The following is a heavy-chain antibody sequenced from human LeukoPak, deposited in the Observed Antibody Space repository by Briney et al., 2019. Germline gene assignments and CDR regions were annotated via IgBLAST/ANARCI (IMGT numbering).Heavy chain of an antibody. CDR2: ISWNSDRT. Sequence: GRSLRLSCAASGFTFDDYAMHWVRQAPGKGLEWVSGISWNSDRTGYADSVKGRFTISRDNAKNSLYPQMNSLRAEDMAFYYCARSQRKDQLLFGYYFDYWGQGALVAVPS. J-gene: IGHJ4*02. CDR3: ARSQRKDQLLFGYYFDY. V-gene: IGHV3-9*03. CDR1: GFTFDDYA. D-gene: IGHD2-2*01.